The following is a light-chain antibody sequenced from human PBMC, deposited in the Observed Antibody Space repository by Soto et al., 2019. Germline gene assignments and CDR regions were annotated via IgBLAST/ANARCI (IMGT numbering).Light chain of an antibody. V-gene: IGLV2-14*01. Sequence: QSALTQPASVSASPGQSITISCTGTSSDVGGYKYVSWYQQYPGIAPKLMMYEVSNRPSGISNRFSGSKSGNTASLTITGLRAEDEGYYYCTSYTSSSTPYVFGTGTKLTVL. CDR3: TSYTSSSTPYV. J-gene: IGLJ1*01. CDR1: SSDVGGYKY. CDR2: EVS.